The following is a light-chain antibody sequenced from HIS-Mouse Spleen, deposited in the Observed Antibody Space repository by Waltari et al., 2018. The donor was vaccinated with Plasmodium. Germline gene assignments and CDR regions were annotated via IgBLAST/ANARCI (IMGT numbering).Light chain of an antibody. J-gene: IGKJ3*01. CDR1: QGISSY. V-gene: IGKV1D-8*02. CDR2: KAS. Sequence: AIWMTQSPSLLSASTGDRVTISCRMSQGISSYLAWYQQKPGKAPKLLIYKASSLESGVPSRFSGSGSGTEFTLTISSLQPEDIATYYCQQYDNLPPLFTFGPGTKVDIK. CDR3: QQYDNLPPLFT.